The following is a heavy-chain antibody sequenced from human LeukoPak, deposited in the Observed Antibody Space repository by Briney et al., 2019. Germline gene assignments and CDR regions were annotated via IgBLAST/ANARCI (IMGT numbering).Heavy chain of an antibody. D-gene: IGHD2-15*01. Sequence: PSETLSLTCTVSGGSISSYYWSWIRRPPGKGLEWIGYIYYSGSTNYNPSLKSRVTISVDTSKNQFSLKLSSVTAADTAVYYCARDRRYCSGGSCYSGGSPYNWFDPWGQGTLVTVSS. CDR2: IYYSGST. CDR1: GGSISSYY. V-gene: IGHV4-59*01. CDR3: ARDRRYCSGGSCYSGGSPYNWFDP. J-gene: IGHJ5*02.